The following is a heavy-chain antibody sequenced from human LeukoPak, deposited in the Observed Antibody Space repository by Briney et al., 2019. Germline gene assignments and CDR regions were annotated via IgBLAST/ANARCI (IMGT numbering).Heavy chain of an antibody. CDR2: INSDGSST. CDR1: GFTLSSYW. V-gene: IGHV3-74*01. D-gene: IGHD1-26*01. Sequence: GGSLRLSCAASGFTLSSYWTHWVRQAPGKGLVWVSRINSDGSSTSYADSVKGRFTISRDNAKNTLYLQMNSLRAEDTAVYYCATPRGSGSYLAFDYWGQGTLVTVSS. J-gene: IGHJ4*02. CDR3: ATPRGSGSYLAFDY.